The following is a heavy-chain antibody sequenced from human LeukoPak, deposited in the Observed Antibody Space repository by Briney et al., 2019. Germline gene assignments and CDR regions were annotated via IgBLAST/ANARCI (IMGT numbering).Heavy chain of an antibody. CDR3: ATSYPGASHY. Sequence: GGSLSLSCAASGSTFSSYAMSCVRQAPGKGLERVSAISGSGGSTYYADSVKGRFTISRDNSKNTLYLQMNSLRAEDTAVYYCATSYPGASHYWGQGTLVTVSS. J-gene: IGHJ4*02. CDR1: GSTFSSYA. D-gene: IGHD4/OR15-4a*01. CDR2: ISGSGGST. V-gene: IGHV3-23*01.